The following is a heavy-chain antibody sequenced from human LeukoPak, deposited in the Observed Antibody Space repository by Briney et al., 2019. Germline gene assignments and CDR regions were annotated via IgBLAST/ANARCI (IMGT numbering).Heavy chain of an antibody. Sequence: PSETLSLTCTVSGGSISSYYWSWIRQPAGKGLEWIGRIYTSESTNYNPSLKSRITMSVDTSKNQFSLKLSSVTAADTAVYYCARFRPGFYGGLFDYWGQGTLVTVSS. CDR2: IYTSEST. CDR3: ARFRPGFYGGLFDY. J-gene: IGHJ4*02. CDR1: GGSISSYY. V-gene: IGHV4-4*07. D-gene: IGHD4-23*01.